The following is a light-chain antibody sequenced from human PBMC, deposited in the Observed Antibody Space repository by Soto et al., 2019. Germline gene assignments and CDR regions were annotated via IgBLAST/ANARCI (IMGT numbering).Light chain of an antibody. CDR2: LTS. J-gene: IGKJ1*01. CDR1: QAVNTR. V-gene: IGKV3-11*01. CDR3: HQRQSWPRT. Sequence: EIVLTQSPATLSAFAGDRVTLSGRASQAVNTRLAWYQHKPGQAPGPLIYLTSNRAAGVPSRFSSWGSETDFTLTISDVQPEDFAVYYCHQRQSWPRTFGQGTKVEIK.